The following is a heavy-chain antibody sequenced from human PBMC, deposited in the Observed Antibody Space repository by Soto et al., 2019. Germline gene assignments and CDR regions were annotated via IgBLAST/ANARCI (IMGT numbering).Heavy chain of an antibody. J-gene: IGHJ4*02. CDR2: ISATGGST. Sequence: GGSLRLSCAASGFTFSNFAVSWVRRAPGRGLEWVSSISATGGSTYYADSVKGRFTISRDNSKSVLYLQITSLRAEDSAIYYCAKAESCSSGGCFAIFDYWGQGAPVTVSS. D-gene: IGHD2-15*01. V-gene: IGHV3-23*01. CDR1: GFTFSNFA. CDR3: AKAESCSSGGCFAIFDY.